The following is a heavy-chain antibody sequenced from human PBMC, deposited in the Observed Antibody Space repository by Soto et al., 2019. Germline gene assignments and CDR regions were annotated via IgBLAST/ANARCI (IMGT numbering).Heavy chain of an antibody. CDR1: GGSISGYY. V-gene: IGHV4-59*01. CDR2: IFYSGVT. Sequence: ETLSLTCTVSGGSISGYYWTWIRQPPGKGLEWIGYIFYSGVTNYNPSLKSRVTLSVDTSKNQFSLKLRSVTAADTAVYYCARVGSSGWSPDYWGRGTLVTVSS. D-gene: IGHD6-19*01. J-gene: IGHJ4*02. CDR3: ARVGSSGWSPDY.